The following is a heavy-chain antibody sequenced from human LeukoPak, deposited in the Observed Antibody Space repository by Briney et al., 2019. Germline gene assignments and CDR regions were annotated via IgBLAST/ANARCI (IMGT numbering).Heavy chain of an antibody. CDR2: ISGSWGLK. CDR1: GFTFSSYA. D-gene: IGHD3-16*01. Sequence: GGSLTLPCALSGFTFSSYAMIGVPQSPGRGLEGVSAISGSWGLKYYADYVQGRFHISRDNYKNPLYLQMHSLRAEDTAVYYCAKDPGYVLSAQNLPYYFDYWGQGTLVTVSS. J-gene: IGHJ4*02. CDR3: AKDPGYVLSAQNLPYYFDY. V-gene: IGHV3-23*01.